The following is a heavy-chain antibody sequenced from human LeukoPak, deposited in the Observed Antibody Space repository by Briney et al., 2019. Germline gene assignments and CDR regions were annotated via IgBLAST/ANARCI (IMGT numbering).Heavy chain of an antibody. D-gene: IGHD1-1*01. Sequence: PGGSLRLSCAASGFTFSSSAMHWVRQAPGKGLEWVAVVSPNGVNKFYAESVKGRFTISRDNSKNTVSLQMDSLRAEDTAVNYCARDRSWNVDFWGQGTLVTVSS. CDR2: VSPNGVNK. CDR3: ARDRSWNVDF. CDR1: GFTFSSSA. V-gene: IGHV3-30-3*01. J-gene: IGHJ4*02.